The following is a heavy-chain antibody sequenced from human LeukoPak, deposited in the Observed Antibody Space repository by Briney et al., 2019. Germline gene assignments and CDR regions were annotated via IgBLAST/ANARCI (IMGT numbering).Heavy chain of an antibody. CDR3: VRQPAATAAFDV. CDR1: GGSINSYY. J-gene: IGHJ3*01. Sequence: SETLSLTCTVSGGSINSYYWSWIRQSPGKGLEWIGYIYYNGGETNYNPSLKNRLTLSVDTPENQFSLMLTSVNAADTAVYYCVRQPAATAAFDVWAQGIMVTVSS. CDR2: IYYNGGET. V-gene: IGHV4-59*08. D-gene: IGHD5-18*01.